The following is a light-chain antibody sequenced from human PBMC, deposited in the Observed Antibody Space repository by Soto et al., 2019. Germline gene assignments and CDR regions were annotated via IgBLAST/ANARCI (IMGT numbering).Light chain of an antibody. CDR3: QQRSNWPWT. CDR1: QSVSSY. Sequence: IVFTQSPATLALSKGERATLSCRASQSVSSYLAWYQQKPGQAPRLLIYDASNRATGIPARFSGSGSGTDFTLTISSLEPEDFAVYYCQQRSNWPWTFGQGTKVDIK. J-gene: IGKJ1*01. CDR2: DAS. V-gene: IGKV3-11*01.